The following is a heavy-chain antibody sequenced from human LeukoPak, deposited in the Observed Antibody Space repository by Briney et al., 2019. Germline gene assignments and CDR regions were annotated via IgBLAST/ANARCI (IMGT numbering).Heavy chain of an antibody. V-gene: IGHV1-2*02. D-gene: IGHD3-22*01. CDR2: INPNSGGT. CDR1: GYTFTGYY. CDR3: ASPYYYDSKASIYGMDV. J-gene: IGHJ6*02. Sequence: ASVTVSCKASGYTFTGYYMHWVRQAPGQGLEWMGWINPNSGGTNYAQKFQGRVTMTRDTSISTAYMELSRLRSDDTAVYYCASPYYYDSKASIYGMDVWGQGTTVTVSS.